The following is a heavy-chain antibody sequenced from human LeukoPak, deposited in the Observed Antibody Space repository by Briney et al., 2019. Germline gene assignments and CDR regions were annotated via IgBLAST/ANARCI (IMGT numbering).Heavy chain of an antibody. CDR1: GFTFSSYS. CDR2: ISISSTYI. J-gene: IGHJ4*02. V-gene: IGHV3-21*01. CDR3: ARGSRYDSSGYYPYYFDY. Sequence: GGSLRLSCAASGFTFSSYSMNWVRQAPGKGLEWVSSISISSTYIYYADSVKGRFTISRDNAKNSLYLQLNSLRAEDTAVYYCARGSRYDSSGYYPYYFDYWGQGTLVTVSS. D-gene: IGHD3-22*01.